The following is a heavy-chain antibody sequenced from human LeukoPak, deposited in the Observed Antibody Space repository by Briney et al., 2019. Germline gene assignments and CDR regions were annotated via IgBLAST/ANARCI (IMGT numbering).Heavy chain of an antibody. J-gene: IGHJ6*03. Sequence: ASVKVSCKASGYTFTSYDINWVRQTTGQGLEWMGWTNPNSGNTGYAQKFQGRVTMTRNTSISTAYMELSSLRSEDTAVYYCAREWGGPLAYCGGDCYRYYMDVWGKGTTVTVSS. V-gene: IGHV1-8*01. CDR2: TNPNSGNT. CDR3: AREWGGPLAYCGGDCYRYYMDV. CDR1: GYTFTSYD. D-gene: IGHD2-21*02.